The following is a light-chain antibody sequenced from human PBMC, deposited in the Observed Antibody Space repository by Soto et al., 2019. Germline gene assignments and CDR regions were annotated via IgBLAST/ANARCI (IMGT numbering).Light chain of an antibody. J-gene: IGLJ3*02. Sequence: QSVLTQPPSASGTLGQRVSISCSGSNSNIGSNAVNWYQQVPGRAPKLLVYDNNQRPSGVPDRLSGSKSGTSASLAISGLQSEDEADYYCAAWDDRLKAVVFGGGTQLTVL. CDR1: NSNIGSNA. V-gene: IGLV1-44*01. CDR3: AAWDDRLKAVV. CDR2: DNN.